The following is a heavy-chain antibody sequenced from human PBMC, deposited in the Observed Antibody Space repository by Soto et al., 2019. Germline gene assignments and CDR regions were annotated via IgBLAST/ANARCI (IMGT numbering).Heavy chain of an antibody. CDR2: IINDGREK. D-gene: IGHD2-21*02. V-gene: IGHV3-7*01. J-gene: IGHJ4*02. CDR1: GFTFSNYW. Sequence: GGSLRLSCAASGFTFSNYWMTWVRQAPGKGLEWVANIINDGREKSYLDSVKGRFTISRDNAKNSLYLEMNSLRAEDTAVYYCARDAAYCGGDCYFLFDYWGQGTLVTVSS. CDR3: ARDAAYCGGDCYFLFDY.